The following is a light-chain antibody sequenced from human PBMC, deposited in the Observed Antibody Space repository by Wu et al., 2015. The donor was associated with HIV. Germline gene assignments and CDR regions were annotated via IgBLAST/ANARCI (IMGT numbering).Light chain of an antibody. Sequence: IVMTQSLATLSLSPGERATLSCRASQSISSSLAWYQQKVGQAPRLLIYDAANRATGIPARFSGSGSGTDFTLTISSLESEDFAVYYCQQCSNWPLTFGQGTRVEIK. CDR3: QQCSNWPLT. V-gene: IGKV3-11*01. CDR2: DAA. J-gene: IGKJ5*01. CDR1: QSISSS.